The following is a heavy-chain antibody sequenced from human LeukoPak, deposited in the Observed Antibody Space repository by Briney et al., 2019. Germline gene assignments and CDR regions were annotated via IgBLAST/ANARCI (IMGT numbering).Heavy chain of an antibody. CDR2: IKQDGSEK. J-gene: IGHJ4*02. CDR3: ARHRYGSGILADY. CDR1: GFTFSSYW. D-gene: IGHD3-10*01. Sequence: PGGSLRLSCAASGFTFSSYWMSWVRQAPGKGLEWVANIKQDGSEKNYVDSVKGRFTISRDNAKNSLSLQMNSLRAEDTAVYYCARHRYGSGILADYWGQGTLVTVSS. V-gene: IGHV3-7*01.